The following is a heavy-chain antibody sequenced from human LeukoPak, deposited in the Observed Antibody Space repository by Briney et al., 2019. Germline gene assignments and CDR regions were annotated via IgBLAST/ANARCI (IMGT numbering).Heavy chain of an antibody. J-gene: IGHJ4*02. D-gene: IGHD3-22*01. CDR1: GGSISNSNW. V-gene: IGHV4-4*02. CDR2: IYHSGST. Sequence: ASETLSLTCAVSGGSISNSNWWNWVRQPPGKGLEWIGEIYHSGSTNYNPSLKSRVTISVDTSKNQFSLKLSSVTAADTAVYYCARSHYDSSGNVDYWGQGTLVTVSS. CDR3: ARSHYDSSGNVDY.